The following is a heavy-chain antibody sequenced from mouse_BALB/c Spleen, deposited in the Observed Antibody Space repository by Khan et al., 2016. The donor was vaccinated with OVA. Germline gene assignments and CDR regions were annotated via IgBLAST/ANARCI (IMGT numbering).Heavy chain of an antibody. CDR2: INTYTGEP. Sequence: QIQLVQSGPELKKPGETVKISCQASGYTFTNYGMHWVKQAPGKGLQWMGWINTYTGEPTSADDFKGRFAFSLATSARTASLQINNLKTEDTATYFWASSNGNYGFAYWGQGTLVTVSA. J-gene: IGHJ3*01. V-gene: IGHV9-3-1*01. CDR1: GYTFTNYG. D-gene: IGHD2-1*01. CDR3: ASSNGNYGFAY.